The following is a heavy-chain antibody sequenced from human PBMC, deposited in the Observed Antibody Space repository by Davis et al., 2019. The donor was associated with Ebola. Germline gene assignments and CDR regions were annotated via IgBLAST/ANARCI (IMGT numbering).Heavy chain of an antibody. D-gene: IGHD2-2*01. V-gene: IGHV3-74*01. CDR2: IKTDGSTT. J-gene: IGHJ6*02. CDR1: GFTFSNYY. CDR3: ARDTSHQLPHWLYYFYGMDV. Sequence: PSETLSLTCAASGFTFSNYYLHWVRQAPGKGLEWVARIKTDGSTTRYADSVKGRFSISRDNTKNTLYLQMNSLRGEDTAIYYCARDTSHQLPHWLYYFYGMDVWGQGTTVTVSS.